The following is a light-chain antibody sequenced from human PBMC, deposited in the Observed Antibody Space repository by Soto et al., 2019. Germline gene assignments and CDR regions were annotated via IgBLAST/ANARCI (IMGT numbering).Light chain of an antibody. CDR3: QQGHNWPLT. Sequence: EIVMTQSPATLSLSPGERVTLSCRASQSISTELAWYQQKPGQPPRLLIHSASTRATGVPARFTGSGSGSEFTLTISVLQSEDFAVYYCQQGHNWPLTFGQGTRLEI. J-gene: IGKJ2*01. CDR1: QSISTE. CDR2: SAS. V-gene: IGKV3-15*01.